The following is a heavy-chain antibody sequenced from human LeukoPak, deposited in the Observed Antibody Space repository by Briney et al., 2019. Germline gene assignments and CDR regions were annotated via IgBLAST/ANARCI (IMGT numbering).Heavy chain of an antibody. CDR2: ISGNGDNT. CDR3: AKGLVSGSYSVPVLLDY. D-gene: IGHD1-26*01. J-gene: IGHJ4*02. V-gene: IGHV3-23*01. CDR1: GFTFSSYA. Sequence: PGGSLRLSCVASGFTFSSYAVTWVRQAPGKGLEWVSVISGNGDNTYYADSVKGRFTISRDNSKNTLYLQMNSLRAEDTAVYYCAKGLVSGSYSVPVLLDYWGQGTLVTVSS.